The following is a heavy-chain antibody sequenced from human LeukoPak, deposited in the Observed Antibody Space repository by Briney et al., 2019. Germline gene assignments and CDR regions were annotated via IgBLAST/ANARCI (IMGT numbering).Heavy chain of an antibody. D-gene: IGHD1-1*01. Sequence: SETLSLTCTVSGGSVRSDSYYWSWIRQPPGKGLEWIGYIYYSGSTNYNPSLKSRVTISVDTSKNQFSLKLSSVTAADTAVYYCARDTKSRDYYYYGMDVRGQGTTVTVSS. J-gene: IGHJ6*02. CDR1: GGSVRSDSYY. CDR3: ARDTKSRDYYYYGMDV. V-gene: IGHV4-61*01. CDR2: IYYSGST.